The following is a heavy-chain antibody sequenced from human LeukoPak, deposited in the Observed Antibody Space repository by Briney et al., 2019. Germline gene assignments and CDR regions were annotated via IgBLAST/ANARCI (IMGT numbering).Heavy chain of an antibody. CDR2: INPNSGGT. CDR1: GYTFTGYY. V-gene: IGHV1-2*06. CDR3: ARVTDYYYYYGMDV. J-gene: IGHJ6*02. Sequence: GASVKVSCKASGYTFTGYYMHWVRQAPGQGLEWMGRINPNSGGTNYAQKFQGRVTMTRDTSISTAYMELSRLRSDDTAVYYCARVTDYYYYYGMDVWGQGTTVTVSS. D-gene: IGHD1-20*01.